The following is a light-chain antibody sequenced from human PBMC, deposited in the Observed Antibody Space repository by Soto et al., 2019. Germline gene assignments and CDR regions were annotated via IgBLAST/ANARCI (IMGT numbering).Light chain of an antibody. V-gene: IGKV3-20*01. CDR2: GAS. J-gene: IGKJ3*01. CDR3: QQYGSSPFS. CDR1: QSVSANY. Sequence: EVVLTQSPATLSLSPGERATLSCRANQSVSANYLAWYQQKPGQAPGLLIYGASSRATAIPAGFSGSGSGTGSSLTISRLEPEDFAVFYCQQYGSSPFSCGAGTKVDVK.